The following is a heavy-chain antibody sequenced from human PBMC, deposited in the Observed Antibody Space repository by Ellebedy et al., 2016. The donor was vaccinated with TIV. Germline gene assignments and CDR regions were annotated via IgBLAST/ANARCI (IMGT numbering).Heavy chain of an antibody. J-gene: IGHJ4*02. CDR1: GGSFSGYY. CDR2: INHGRST. D-gene: IGHD1-26*01. Sequence: MPGGSLRLSCAVYGGSFSGYYWSCIRQPPGNGLGWNGEINHGRSTNYNPSLKSRVTISVDTSKNQFSLKLSSVTAADTAVYYCAKLEGWELLIDYWGQGTLVTVSS. V-gene: IGHV4-34*01. CDR3: AKLEGWELLIDY.